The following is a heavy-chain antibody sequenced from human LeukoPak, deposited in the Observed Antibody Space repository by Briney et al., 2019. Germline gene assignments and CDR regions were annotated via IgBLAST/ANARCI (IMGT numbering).Heavy chain of an antibody. CDR2: ISGSGGST. V-gene: IGHV3-23*01. D-gene: IGHD2-15*01. CDR1: GFTFSSYG. Sequence: GGSLRLSCAASGFTFSSYGMSWVRQAPGKGLEWVSAISGSGGSTYYADSVKGRFTISRDNSKNTLYLQMNSLRAEDTAVYYCAKDEGGYYYNWFDPWGQGTLVTVSS. J-gene: IGHJ5*02. CDR3: AKDEGGYYYNWFDP.